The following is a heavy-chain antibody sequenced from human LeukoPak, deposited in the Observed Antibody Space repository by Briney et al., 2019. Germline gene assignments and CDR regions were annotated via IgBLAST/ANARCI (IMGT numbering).Heavy chain of an antibody. D-gene: IGHD5-12*01. J-gene: IGHJ4*02. CDR1: GFTFSSYG. Sequence: GRSLRLSCAASGFTFSSYGMSWVRQAPGKGLEWVSAISGSGSSTYYADSVKGRFTISRGNSKSTLYLQMNSPRVEDTAVYYCAKDNGGYGFDYWGQGTLVTVSS. CDR3: AKDNGGYGFDY. V-gene: IGHV3-23*01. CDR2: ISGSGSST.